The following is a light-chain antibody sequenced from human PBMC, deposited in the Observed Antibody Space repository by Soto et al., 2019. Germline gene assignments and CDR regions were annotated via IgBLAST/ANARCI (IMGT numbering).Light chain of an antibody. V-gene: IGLV2-23*02. CDR3: CSYAGGHAHWV. CDR2: QVS. Sequence: QSALTQPASVSGSPGQSITISCTGTSSDVGNYDFVSWYQQHPGKAPKLMIYQVSKRPSGVSNRFSGSKSGNTASLTISGLQAEDEADYYCCSYAGGHAHWVFGGGNKLTVL. CDR1: SSDVGNYDF. J-gene: IGLJ3*02.